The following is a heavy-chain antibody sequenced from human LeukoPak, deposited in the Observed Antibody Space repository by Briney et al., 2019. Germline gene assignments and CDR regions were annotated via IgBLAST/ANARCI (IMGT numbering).Heavy chain of an antibody. CDR3: TTGGNVFVAGTRAFDL. Sequence: PGGSLRLSCAASGFTFNNDWMNWVRQAPGKGLEWVGRIKSKIDGGATDYAAPVKGRFTISRDDSKNTQYLQMNSLKTEDTAVYYCTTGGNVFVAGTRAFDLWGQGTMVTVSS. J-gene: IGHJ3*01. CDR1: GFTFNNDW. CDR2: IKSKIDGGAT. D-gene: IGHD6-19*01. V-gene: IGHV3-15*07.